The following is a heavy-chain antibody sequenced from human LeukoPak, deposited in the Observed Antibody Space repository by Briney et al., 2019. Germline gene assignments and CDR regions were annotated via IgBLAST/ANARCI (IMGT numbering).Heavy chain of an antibody. D-gene: IGHD5-18*01. CDR3: ARATATSFDY. CDR1: GGSISSSSYY. V-gene: IGHV4-39*01. J-gene: IGHJ4*02. Sequence: SETLSLTCTVSGGSISSSSYYWGWIRQPPGKGLEWIGSIYYSGSTYYNPSLKSRVTISVDTSKNQFSLKLSSVTAADTAVYYCARATATSFDYWGQGTLVTVSS. CDR2: IYYSGST.